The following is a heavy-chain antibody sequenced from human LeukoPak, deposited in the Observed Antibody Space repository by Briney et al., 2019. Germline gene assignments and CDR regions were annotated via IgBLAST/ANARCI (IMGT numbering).Heavy chain of an antibody. CDR1: GFTVSSNY. CDR3: ARRGSRRSSSWGCCFQH. V-gene: IGHV3-66*04. Sequence: GGSLRLSCAASGFTVSSNYMSWVRQAPGKGLEWVSVIYSGGSTYYADSVKGRFTISRDNSKNTLYLQMNSLRAEDTAVYYCARRGSRRSSSWGCCFQHWGQGTLVTVSS. D-gene: IGHD6-13*01. J-gene: IGHJ1*01. CDR2: IYSGGST.